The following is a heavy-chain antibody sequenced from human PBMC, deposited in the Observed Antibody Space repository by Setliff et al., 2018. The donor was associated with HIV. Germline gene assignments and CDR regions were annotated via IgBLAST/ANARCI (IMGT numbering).Heavy chain of an antibody. CDR3: ARSVGYCSGGSCYPSSHWFDP. V-gene: IGHV4-38-2*02. CDR1: GYSISSGYY. CDR2: IYHSGST. D-gene: IGHD2-15*01. Sequence: SETLSLTCTVSGYSISSGYYWGWIRQPPGKGLEWIGSIYHSGSTYYNPSLKSRATISVDTSKNQFSLKLSSVTAADTAVYYCARSVGYCSGGSCYPSSHWFDPWGQGTLVTVSS. J-gene: IGHJ5*02.